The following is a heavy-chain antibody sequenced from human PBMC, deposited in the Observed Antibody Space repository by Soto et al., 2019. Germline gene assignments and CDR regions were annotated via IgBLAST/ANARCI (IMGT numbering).Heavy chain of an antibody. CDR2: ISHEGATK. Sequence: GWSLRLSCAASGFTFSNYPMSWVRQAPGKGLEWVSAISHEGATKLYADFVEGRFTVSRDNPMNTLYLQMSNLRAEDTATYYCAKRSMVGSTPGYFAHWGPGTLVTVSA. J-gene: IGHJ4*02. CDR1: GFTFSNYP. CDR3: AKRSMVGSTPGYFAH. D-gene: IGHD2-15*01. V-gene: IGHV3-23*01.